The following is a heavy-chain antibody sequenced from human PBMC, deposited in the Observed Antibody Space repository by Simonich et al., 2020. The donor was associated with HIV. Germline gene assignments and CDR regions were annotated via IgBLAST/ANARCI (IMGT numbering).Heavy chain of an antibody. D-gene: IGHD4-17*01. Sequence: QVQLQQWGAGVLKPSETLSLTCAVYGGSFSDYYWSWIRQPPGKGLEWIGEINHSGSINYNPSLKSRVTMSVDTAKNQCSLKLSSVTAADTAVYYCARCLLSSTMTTRWFDPWGQGTLVTVSS. CDR2: INHSGSI. CDR3: ARCLLSSTMTTRWFDP. CDR1: GGSFSDYY. V-gene: IGHV4-34*02. J-gene: IGHJ5*02.